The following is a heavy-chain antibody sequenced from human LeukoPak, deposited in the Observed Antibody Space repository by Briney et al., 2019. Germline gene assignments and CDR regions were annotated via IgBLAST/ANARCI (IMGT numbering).Heavy chain of an antibody. V-gene: IGHV3-30*18. CDR2: ISYDGSHK. D-gene: IGHD2-21*02. CDR1: GFTFSGYG. CDR3: AKDSCGGDCYSFDY. J-gene: IGHJ4*02. Sequence: GGSLRLSCAASGFTFSGYGMHWVRQAPGKGLEWVAVISYDGSHKYYADSVKGRFAISRDSSKNTLYLQMNSLRAEDTAAYYCAKDSCGGDCYSFDYWGQGTLVTVSS.